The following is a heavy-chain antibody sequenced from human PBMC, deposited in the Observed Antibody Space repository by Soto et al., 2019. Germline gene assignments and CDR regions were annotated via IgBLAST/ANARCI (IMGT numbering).Heavy chain of an antibody. J-gene: IGHJ4*02. CDR2: IYPDGNGK. CDR3: ATGASRNFFDY. V-gene: IGHV3-30-3*01. D-gene: IGHD3-3*01. CDR1: GFTFSSHT. Sequence: TGGSLRLSCVASGFTFSSHTMHWVRQAPGKGLEWVTFIYPDGNGKYYTDSVKGRFTTSRDNSKNTMYLQMDSLRAEDKAVYYCATGASRNFFDYWGLGTLVTVSS.